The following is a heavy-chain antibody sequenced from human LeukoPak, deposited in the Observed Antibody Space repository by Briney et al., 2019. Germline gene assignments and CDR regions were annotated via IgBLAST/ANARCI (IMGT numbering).Heavy chain of an antibody. CDR3: ARGPYDFWSGHYLDY. V-gene: IGHV3-33*01. CDR2: IWYDGSNK. Sequence: PGGSLRLSCAASGFTFSSYGMHWVRQAPGKGLEWVAVIWYDGSNKYYADSVKGRFTISRDNSKNTLYLQMNSLRAEDTAVYYCARGPYDFWSGHYLDYWGQGTLVTVSS. CDR1: GFTFSSYG. J-gene: IGHJ4*02. D-gene: IGHD3-3*01.